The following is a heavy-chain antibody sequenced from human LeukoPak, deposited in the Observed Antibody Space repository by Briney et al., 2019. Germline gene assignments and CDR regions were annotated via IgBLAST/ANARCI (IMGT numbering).Heavy chain of an antibody. D-gene: IGHD2-2*01. V-gene: IGHV1-18*01. Sequence: ASVKVSCKASGYTFTSYGISWVRQAPGQGLEWMGWISAYNGNTSYAQKFQGRVTMTRDTSTSTVYMELSSLRSEDTAVYYCARDVGEYCSSTNCYASHYWGQGTLVTVSS. CDR3: ARDVGEYCSSTNCYASHY. CDR2: ISAYNGNT. CDR1: GYTFTSYG. J-gene: IGHJ4*02.